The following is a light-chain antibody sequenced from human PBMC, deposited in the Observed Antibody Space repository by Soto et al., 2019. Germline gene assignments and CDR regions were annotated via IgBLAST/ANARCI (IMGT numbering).Light chain of an antibody. CDR2: LDSDGSH. CDR3: QTWGTGIHVV. Sequence: QLVLTQSPSASASLGASVKLTCTLSSGHSSYAIAWHQQQPEKGPRYLMKLDSDGSHTKGDAIPDRFSGSSSGAERYLTISSLQSEDEADSYCQTWGTGIHVVFGGGTKRTVL. J-gene: IGLJ2*01. V-gene: IGLV4-69*01. CDR1: SGHSSYA.